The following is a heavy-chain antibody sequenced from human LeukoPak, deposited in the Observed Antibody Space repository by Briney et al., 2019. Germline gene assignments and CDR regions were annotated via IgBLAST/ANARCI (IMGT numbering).Heavy chain of an antibody. V-gene: IGHV1-69*06. D-gene: IGHD6-19*01. CDR1: GYTVTGYD. CDR2: IMPIFVTA. J-gene: IGHJ6*03. CDR3: ARSSGWYGAYYYYYYMDV. Sequence: SVKVSCKASGYTVTGYDMHCGRQSAGQGLEWMGGIMPIFVTANYAQKCHCRVTITADKSTSKASMELSSVSSEDTAVYYCARSSGWYGAYYYYYYMDVWGKGTTVTVSS.